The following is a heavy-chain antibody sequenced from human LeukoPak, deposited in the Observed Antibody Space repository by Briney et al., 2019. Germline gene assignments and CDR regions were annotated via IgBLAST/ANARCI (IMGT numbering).Heavy chain of an antibody. D-gene: IGHD3-10*01. CDR2: ISGSGDST. Sequence: GGSLRLSCAASGFTFSSYAMSWVRQAPGKGLEWVSAISGSGDSTYYAGSVKGRFTSSRDNSKNTLYLQMNSLRAEDTAVYYCARALSGLLWFGELKELDYWGQGTLVTVSS. CDR1: GFTFSSYA. J-gene: IGHJ4*02. V-gene: IGHV3-23*01. CDR3: ARALSGLLWFGELKELDY.